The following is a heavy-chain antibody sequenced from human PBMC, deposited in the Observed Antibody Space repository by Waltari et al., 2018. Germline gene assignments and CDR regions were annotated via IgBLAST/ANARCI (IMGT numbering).Heavy chain of an antibody. V-gene: IGHV2-5*01. Sequence: QITLKESGPTLVKPTQTLTLTCTFSGFSLSTSGVGVGWIRQPPGKALEGLALIYWNDDKRYSPSLKSRLTITKDTSKNQVVLTMTNMDPVDTATYYCAHSAVLYSSSWHYYWGNYYGMDVWGQGTTVTVSS. CDR1: GFSLSTSGVG. CDR3: AHSAVLYSSSWHYYWGNYYGMDV. CDR2: IYWNDDK. J-gene: IGHJ6*02. D-gene: IGHD6-13*01.